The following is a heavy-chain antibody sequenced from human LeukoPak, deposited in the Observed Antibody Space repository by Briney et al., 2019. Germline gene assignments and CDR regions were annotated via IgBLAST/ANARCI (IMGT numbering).Heavy chain of an antibody. CDR3: ATFCGGDCYSHAFDI. D-gene: IGHD2-21*02. J-gene: IGHJ3*02. V-gene: IGHV1-69*05. CDR1: GDTFSSYA. Sequence: SVKVSCKASGDTFSSYAISWVRQAPGQGLEWMGGIIPIFGTANYAQKFQGRVTITTDESTSTAYMELSSLRSEDTAVYYCATFCGGDCYSHAFDIWGQGTMVTVSS. CDR2: IIPIFGTA.